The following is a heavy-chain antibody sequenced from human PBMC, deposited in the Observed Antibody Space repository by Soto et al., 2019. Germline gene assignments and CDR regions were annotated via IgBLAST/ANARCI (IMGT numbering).Heavy chain of an antibody. CDR3: VRAGSGYSFDY. CDR2: VFYSGST. Sequence: SETLSLTCAFSCGSIISYYWSWIRQPPGKGLELIGYVFYSGSTNYSPSLKSRVTISLDTSKNRFSLKLNSVTAADTAVYYCVRAGSGYSFDYWGQGTLVTVSS. J-gene: IGHJ4*02. CDR1: CGSIISYY. D-gene: IGHD3-9*01. V-gene: IGHV4-59*01.